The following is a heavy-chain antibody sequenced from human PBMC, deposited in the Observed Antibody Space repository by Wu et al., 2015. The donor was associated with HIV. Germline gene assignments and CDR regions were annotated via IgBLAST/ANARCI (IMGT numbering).Heavy chain of an antibody. J-gene: IGHJ5*02. V-gene: IGHV1-46*01. D-gene: IGHD2-15*01. Sequence: QVQLVQSGAEVKKPGASVKVSCKASGNTFINYYIHWVRQAPGQGLEWMGIIDPSGGSTTYAQKFQGRVTMTRDTSTSTVYMELNNLKSDDTAMYFCAKDRRYCSGDSCSSVWFDPWGQGTLVIVSS. CDR3: AKDRRYCSGDSCSSVWFDP. CDR1: GNTFINYY. CDR2: IDPSGGST.